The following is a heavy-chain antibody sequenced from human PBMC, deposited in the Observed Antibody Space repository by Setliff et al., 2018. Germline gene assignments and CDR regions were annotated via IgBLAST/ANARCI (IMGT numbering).Heavy chain of an antibody. CDR1: GYPFNNYG. CDR3: ARDFPTVVTPKEYFDL. J-gene: IGHJ2*01. D-gene: IGHD4-17*01. V-gene: IGHV1-18*01. CDR2: IGGHNDDP. Sequence: ASVKVSCKASGYPFNNYGISWLRQTPGQGLEWMGWIGGHNDDPLFAQKLQGRVTMTTDTSTRTAYMELRSLRSDDTAVYYCARDFPTVVTPKEYFDLWGRGTLVTVSS.